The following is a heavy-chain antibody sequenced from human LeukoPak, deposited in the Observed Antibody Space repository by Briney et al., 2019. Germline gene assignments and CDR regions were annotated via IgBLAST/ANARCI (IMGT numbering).Heavy chain of an antibody. Sequence: GSLRLSCAASGFTFSTYAMSWVRQAPGKGLEWVSTISGSGDYTSYADSVEGRFTISRDNSKNTLYLQMNSLRAEDTAVYYCAKDLCSTVVTPLCWYFDLWGRGTLVTVSS. D-gene: IGHD4-23*01. J-gene: IGHJ2*01. CDR3: AKDLCSTVVTPLCWYFDL. CDR1: GFTFSTYA. CDR2: ISGSGDYT. V-gene: IGHV3-23*01.